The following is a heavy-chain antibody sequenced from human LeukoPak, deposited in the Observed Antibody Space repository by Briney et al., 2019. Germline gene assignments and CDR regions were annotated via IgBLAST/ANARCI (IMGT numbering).Heavy chain of an antibody. J-gene: IGHJ3*02. D-gene: IGHD6-19*01. Sequence: GGSLRLSCAASGFTFSSFEMNWGRQAPGEGLEWVSYISGSGTNIYYADSVKGRFTNSRDNAKNSLSLQMNSLRAEDTAIYYCAREAGPGGRGDTFDIWGQGTMVTVSS. CDR1: GFTFSSFE. CDR3: AREAGPGGRGDTFDI. CDR2: ISGSGTNI. V-gene: IGHV3-48*03.